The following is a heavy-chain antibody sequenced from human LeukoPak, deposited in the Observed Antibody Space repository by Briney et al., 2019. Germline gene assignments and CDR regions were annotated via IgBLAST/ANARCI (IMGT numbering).Heavy chain of an antibody. Sequence: GASVKVSCKASVYTFNTYGISWVRQAPGQRPEWMGWINTDNGNTKYAQKFQGRVTMTTDTSTSTDYMELSSLRSDDTAVYYCARKGCTGDCYRFDPWGQGTLVTVSS. CDR2: INTDNGNT. CDR3: ARKGCTGDCYRFDP. D-gene: IGHD2-21*02. J-gene: IGHJ5*02. V-gene: IGHV1-18*01. CDR1: VYTFNTYG.